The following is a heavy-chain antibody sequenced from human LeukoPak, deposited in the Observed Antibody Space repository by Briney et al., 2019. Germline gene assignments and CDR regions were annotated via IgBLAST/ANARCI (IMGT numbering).Heavy chain of an antibody. Sequence: GGSLRLTCAASGFVFGDYSMSWVRQAPGKGLEWLSFISTSSNTLYYADSVKGRFTVSRDNANNALYVQMNGLRAEDTATYFCAGGAAHSYGYFSDYWGQGILVVVSS. CDR3: AGGAAHSYGYFSDY. CDR1: GFVFGDYS. D-gene: IGHD5-18*01. V-gene: IGHV3-48*04. J-gene: IGHJ4*02. CDR2: ISTSSNTL.